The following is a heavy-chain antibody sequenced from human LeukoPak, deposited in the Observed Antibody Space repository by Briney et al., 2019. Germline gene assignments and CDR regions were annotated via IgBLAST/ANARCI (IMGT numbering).Heavy chain of an antibody. CDR1: GGSISSSSYY. CDR2: IYYSGST. Sequence: SETLSLTCTVSGGSISSSSYYWGWIRQPPGKGLEWIGSIYYSGSTYYNPSLKSRVTISVDTSKNQFSLKLSSVTAADTAVYYCAREDPQTTVPEGMDVWGQGTTVTVSS. J-gene: IGHJ6*02. V-gene: IGHV4-39*02. CDR3: AREDPQTTVPEGMDV. D-gene: IGHD4-17*01.